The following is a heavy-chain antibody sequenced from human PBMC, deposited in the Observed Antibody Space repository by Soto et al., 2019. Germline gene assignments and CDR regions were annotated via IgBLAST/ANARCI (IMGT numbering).Heavy chain of an antibody. J-gene: IGHJ4*02. CDR1: GYTFTSYG. D-gene: IGHD3-22*01. CDR3: ARLNDYYDSSGYLVGDY. Sequence: QVQLVQSGAEVKKPGSSVKVSCKASGYTFTSYGISWVRQAPGQGLAWMGWISAYNGNTNYAQKLQGRVTMTTDTSTSTAYMELRSLRSDDTAVYYCARLNDYYDSSGYLVGDYWGQGTLVTVSS. CDR2: ISAYNGNT. V-gene: IGHV1-18*01.